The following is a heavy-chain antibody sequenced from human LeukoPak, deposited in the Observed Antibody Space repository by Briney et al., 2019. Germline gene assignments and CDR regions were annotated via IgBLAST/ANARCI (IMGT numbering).Heavy chain of an antibody. CDR1: EFTVSKFW. Sequence: GGSLRLSCAASEFTVSKFWMHWVRQAPGKGLVWVSGINGDGRTTTYADSVKGRFTISRDNSKNTLYLQMNSLRAEDTAVFYCARDRPGDGYFDYWGQGTLVTVSS. J-gene: IGHJ4*02. V-gene: IGHV3-74*01. CDR2: INGDGRTT. CDR3: ARDRPGDGYFDY. D-gene: IGHD3-10*01.